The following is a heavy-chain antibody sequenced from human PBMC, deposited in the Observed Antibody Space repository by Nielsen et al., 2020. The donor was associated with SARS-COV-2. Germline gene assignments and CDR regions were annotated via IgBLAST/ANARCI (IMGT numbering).Heavy chain of an antibody. J-gene: IGHJ4*02. V-gene: IGHV1-46*01. D-gene: IGHD3-10*02. CDR3: ARAYMFYYFDY. Sequence: ASVKVSCKASGDTFSTYTISWVRQAPGQGLEWMGIINPTGGSTSYAQKLQGRVTMTRDTSTSTVYMELSSLRSEDTAVYYCARAYMFYYFDYWGQGTLVTVSS. CDR1: GDTFSTYT. CDR2: INPTGGST.